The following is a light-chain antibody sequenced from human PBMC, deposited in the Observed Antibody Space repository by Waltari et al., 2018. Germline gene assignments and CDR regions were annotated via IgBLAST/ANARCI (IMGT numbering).Light chain of an antibody. V-gene: IGLV3-19*01. CDR3: SSRELSGHVV. J-gene: IGLJ2*01. CDR1: ILRTSY. Sequence: SSDLTQEPAVSVALGQTVRITCQGDILRTSYDNWCRQKPGQPPELVIYGKNNRPSGIPDRFSASSSGNTASLIITGAQAEDEADYYCSSRELSGHVVFGGGTRLTVL. CDR2: GKN.